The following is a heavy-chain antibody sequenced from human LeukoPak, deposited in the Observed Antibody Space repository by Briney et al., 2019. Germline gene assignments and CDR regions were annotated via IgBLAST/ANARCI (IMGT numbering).Heavy chain of an antibody. CDR1: GYTFTSYG. CDR2: TSAYNGNT. J-gene: IGHJ6*03. V-gene: IGHV1-18*01. CDR3: ARDRAGPYYMDV. Sequence: ASVKVSCKASGYTFTSYGISWVRQAPGQGLEWMGWTSAYNGNTNYAQKLQGRVTMTTDTSTSTAYTELRSLRSDDTAVYYCARDRAGPYYMDVWGKGTTVTVSS.